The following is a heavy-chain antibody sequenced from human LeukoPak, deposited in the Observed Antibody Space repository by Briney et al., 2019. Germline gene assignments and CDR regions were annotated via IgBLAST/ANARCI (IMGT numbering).Heavy chain of an antibody. D-gene: IGHD3-3*01. CDR1: GLTFINFG. Sequence: PGGSLRLSCAASGLTFINFGMTWVRQAPGKGLEWVGRTRNKANSYTTEYAASVKGRFTISRDDSKNSLYLQMNSLKTEDTAVYYCARGYDFWSGRDAFDIWGQGTMVTVSS. V-gene: IGHV3-72*01. CDR2: TRNKANSYTT. J-gene: IGHJ3*02. CDR3: ARGYDFWSGRDAFDI.